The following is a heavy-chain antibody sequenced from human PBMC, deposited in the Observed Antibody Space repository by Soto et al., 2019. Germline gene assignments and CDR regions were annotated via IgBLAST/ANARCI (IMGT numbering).Heavy chain of an antibody. CDR3: ARLERGSSSAADAFDI. V-gene: IGHV4-31*03. J-gene: IGHJ3*02. CDR2: IYYSGST. D-gene: IGHD6-6*01. Sequence: ASETLSLTCTVSGGSISSGGYYWGWIRQHPGKGLEWIGYIYYSGSTYYNPSLKSRVTISVDTSKNQFSLKLSSVTAADTAVYYCARLERGSSSAADAFDIWGQGTMVTVSS. CDR1: GGSISSGGYY.